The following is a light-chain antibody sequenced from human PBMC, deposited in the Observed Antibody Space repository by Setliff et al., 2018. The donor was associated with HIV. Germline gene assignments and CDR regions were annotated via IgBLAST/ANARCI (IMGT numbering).Light chain of an antibody. CDR2: GNN. V-gene: IGLV1-40*01. Sequence: QSALTQPPSVSGAPGQRVTISCTGSNSNIGAGFDVHWYQQPPGAAPKLLIYGNNNRPSGVPDRISASKSGTSASLAITGLQAEDDADYYCQSYDSSLSRSVFGTGTKVTVL. CDR1: NSNIGAGFD. CDR3: QSYDSSLSRSV. J-gene: IGLJ1*01.